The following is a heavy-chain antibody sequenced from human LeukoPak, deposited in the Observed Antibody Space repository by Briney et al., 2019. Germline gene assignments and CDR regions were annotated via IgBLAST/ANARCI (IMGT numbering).Heavy chain of an antibody. CDR2: INPSGGST. CDR3: ARGPRPLYYYDSSGYYYVPFDY. Sequence: ASVKVSCKASGYTFTSYYMHWVRQAPGQGLEWMGIINPSGGSTSYAQKFQGRVTMTRDTSTSTVYMELSSLRSEDTAVYYCARGPRPLYYYDSSGYYYVPFDYWGQGTLVTVSS. CDR1: GYTFTSYY. V-gene: IGHV1-46*01. J-gene: IGHJ4*02. D-gene: IGHD3-22*01.